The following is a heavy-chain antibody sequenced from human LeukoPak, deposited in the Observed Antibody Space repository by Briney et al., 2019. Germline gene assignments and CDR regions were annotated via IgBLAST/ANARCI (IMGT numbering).Heavy chain of an antibody. D-gene: IGHD3-3*01. Sequence: SETLSLTCAVYGGSFSGYYWSWIRQPPGKWLEWIGGINHSGSTNYNPSLKSRVTISVDTSKNQFSLKLSSVTAADTAVYYCARELYDFWSGTLGWFDPWGQGTLVTASS. J-gene: IGHJ5*02. V-gene: IGHV4-34*01. CDR3: ARELYDFWSGTLGWFDP. CDR2: INHSGST. CDR1: GGSFSGYY.